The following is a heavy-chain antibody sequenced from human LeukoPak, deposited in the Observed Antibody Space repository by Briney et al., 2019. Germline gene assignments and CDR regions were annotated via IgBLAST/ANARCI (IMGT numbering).Heavy chain of an antibody. CDR1: GGSISSYY. Sequence: SETLSLTCTVSGGSISSYYWSWIRQPAGKGLEWIWRIYTSGSTNYNPSLKSRVTMSVDTSKNQFSLKLSSVTAADTAVYYCAREDRCSTSCYESYYYYGMDVWGQGTMVTVSS. CDR2: IYTSGST. CDR3: AREDRCSTSCYESYYYYGMDV. J-gene: IGHJ6*02. D-gene: IGHD2-2*01. V-gene: IGHV4-4*07.